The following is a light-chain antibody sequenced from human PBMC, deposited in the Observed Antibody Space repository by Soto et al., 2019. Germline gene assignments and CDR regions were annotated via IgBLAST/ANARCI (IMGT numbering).Light chain of an antibody. Sequence: DIQMTECPSSLFASVGARVTITGQASQNINNYLNWYQQKPGRAPQVRIYDASNLEAGVPSRFRGSGSGTDFTFTISRLQPEDIATYYCQQYENLPTFGQGTRLEIK. CDR2: DAS. J-gene: IGKJ5*01. V-gene: IGKV1-33*01. CDR3: QQYENLPT. CDR1: QNINNY.